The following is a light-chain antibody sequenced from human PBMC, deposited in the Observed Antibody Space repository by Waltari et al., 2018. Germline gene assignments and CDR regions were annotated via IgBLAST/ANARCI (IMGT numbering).Light chain of an antibody. CDR3: LQYKTLWT. CDR2: KAS. Sequence: DIQMTQSPSTLSASVGDRVTITCRASQNIGPWLAWYQQKSGRAPQILIYKASDLEIGVPSRFSGSGSGTECTLTISSLQPDDFATYYCLQYKTLWTFGQGTKVDIK. V-gene: IGKV1-5*03. J-gene: IGKJ1*01. CDR1: QNIGPW.